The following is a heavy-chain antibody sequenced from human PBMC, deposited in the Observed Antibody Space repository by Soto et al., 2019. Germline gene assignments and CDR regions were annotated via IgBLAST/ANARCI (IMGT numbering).Heavy chain of an antibody. D-gene: IGHD6-6*01. CDR2: IIPIFGTA. V-gene: IGHV1-69*06. CDR1: GYTFTSYA. Sequence: SVKVSCKASGYTFTSYAMHWVRQAPGQRLEWMGGIIPIFGTANYAQKFQGRVTITADKSTSTAYMELSSLRSEDTAVYYCARGSGSSALDDWGQGTLVTVSS. J-gene: IGHJ4*02. CDR3: ARGSGSSALDD.